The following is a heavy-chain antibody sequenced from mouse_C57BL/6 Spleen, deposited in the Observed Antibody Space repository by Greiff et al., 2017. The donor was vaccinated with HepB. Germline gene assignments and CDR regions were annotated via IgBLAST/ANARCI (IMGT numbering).Heavy chain of an antibody. D-gene: IGHD2-4*01. Sequence: QVQLQQPGAELVKPGASVKLSCKASGYTFTSYWMHWVKQRPGKGLEWIGMIHPNTGSTNYNEKFKSKATLTVDKSSSTAYMQLSIRTSEDSAVYYCASLYYDYDGGAYWGQGPPLTVSS. CDR3: ASLYYDYDGGAY. J-gene: IGHJ2*01. V-gene: IGHV1-64*01. CDR1: GYTFTSYW. CDR2: IHPNTGST.